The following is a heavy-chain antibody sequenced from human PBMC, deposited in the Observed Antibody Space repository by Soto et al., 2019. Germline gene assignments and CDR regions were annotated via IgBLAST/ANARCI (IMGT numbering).Heavy chain of an antibody. J-gene: IGHJ6*02. Sequence: QVQLQESGPGLVKPSGTLSLTCAVSGGSISSSNWWSWVRQPPGKGLEWFGEIYHSGSTTYNPSLNSRVTISEDKSKNQLPLKLSSVTAADTAVYYCARTYFSSTSCYTLAYYYYGMDVWGQGTTVPVSS. D-gene: IGHD2-2*02. CDR3: ARTYFSSTSCYTLAYYYYGMDV. V-gene: IGHV4-4*02. CDR1: GGSISSSNW. CDR2: IYHSGST.